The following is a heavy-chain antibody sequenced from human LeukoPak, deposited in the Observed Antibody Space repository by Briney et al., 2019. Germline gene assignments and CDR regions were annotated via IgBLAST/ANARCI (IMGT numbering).Heavy chain of an antibody. Sequence: GGSLRLSCAASGFTFSSYEMNWVRQAPGKGLVWVSRINSDGSSTSYADSVKGRFTISRDNAKNTLYLQMNSLRAEDTAVYYCARESYCSGGSCYSGHAFDIWGQGTMVTVSS. D-gene: IGHD2-15*01. CDR3: ARESYCSGGSCYSGHAFDI. J-gene: IGHJ3*02. V-gene: IGHV3-74*01. CDR1: GFTFSSYE. CDR2: INSDGSST.